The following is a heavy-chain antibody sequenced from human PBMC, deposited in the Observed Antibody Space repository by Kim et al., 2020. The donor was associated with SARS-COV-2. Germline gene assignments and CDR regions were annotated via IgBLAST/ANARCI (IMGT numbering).Heavy chain of an antibody. V-gene: IGHV7-4-1*02. CDR1: GYTFTSYA. Sequence: ASVKVSCKASGYTFTSYAMNWVRQAPGQGLEWMGWINTNTGNPTYAQGFTGRFVFSLDTSVSTAYLQISSLKAEDTAVYYCARVGPIPITMISDTNYYYYYGMDVWGQGTTVTVSS. CDR3: ARVGPIPITMISDTNYYYYYGMDV. CDR2: INTNTGNP. J-gene: IGHJ6*02. D-gene: IGHD3-22*01.